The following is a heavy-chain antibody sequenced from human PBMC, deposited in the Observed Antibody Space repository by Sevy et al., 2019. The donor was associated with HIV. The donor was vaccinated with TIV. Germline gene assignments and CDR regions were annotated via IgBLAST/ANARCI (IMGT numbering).Heavy chain of an antibody. D-gene: IGHD3-3*01. J-gene: IGHJ3*02. V-gene: IGHV3-30*18. CDR2: ISYDGSSK. CDR1: GFNFSSYG. Sequence: GGSLRLSCAASGFNFSSYGMHWVRQAPGKGLEWVAVISYDGSSKYYADSVKGRFTISRDNSKNTVYLQINRLRAGETAVYYCAKESGSYYDFWSGHDAFAIWGQGTMVTVSS. CDR3: AKESGSYYDFWSGHDAFAI.